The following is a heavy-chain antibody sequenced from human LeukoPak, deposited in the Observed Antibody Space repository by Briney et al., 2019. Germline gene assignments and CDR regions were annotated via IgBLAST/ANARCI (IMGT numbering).Heavy chain of an antibody. D-gene: IGHD5-18*01. CDR2: IIGSSTTI. V-gene: IGHV3-48*01. CDR1: GFTFTSYS. CDR3: ARDRGYSYGYGDY. J-gene: IGHJ4*02. Sequence: GGSLRLSCAASGFTFTSYSLNWVRQAPGKGLEWISYIIGSSTTIYYADSVKGRFTISSDNAKNSLYLQMNSLRADDTAVYYCARDRGYSYGYGDYWGQGTLVTVSS.